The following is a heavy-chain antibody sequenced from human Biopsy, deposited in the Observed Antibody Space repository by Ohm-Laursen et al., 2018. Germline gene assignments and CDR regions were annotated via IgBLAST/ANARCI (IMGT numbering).Heavy chain of an antibody. CDR2: INHSGST. Sequence: VTLSLTCSVYGGSFRGYYWSWIRQPPGKGLEWIGEINHSGSTNYNPSLKRRVTISVDTSKNQFSLKLSSVTAADTAVYYCARGRLRAVARFDYWGQGTLVTVSS. CDR1: GGSFRGYY. V-gene: IGHV4-34*01. J-gene: IGHJ4*02. D-gene: IGHD6-19*01. CDR3: ARGRLRAVARFDY.